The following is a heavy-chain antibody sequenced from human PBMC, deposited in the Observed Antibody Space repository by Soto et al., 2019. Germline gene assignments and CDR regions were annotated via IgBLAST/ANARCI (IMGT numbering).Heavy chain of an antibody. J-gene: IGHJ3*02. CDR3: ATEADDYGDYRRAFDI. D-gene: IGHD4-17*01. V-gene: IGHV3-21*01. CDR2: ISTTSTFI. CDR1: GFTFSSYS. Sequence: ESGGGLVKPGGSLRLSCAASGFTFSSYSMNWVRQAPGKGLEWVSSISTTSTFIYYADSVKGRFTISRDNAANSVFLQMNSLGVADTAVYYCATEADDYGDYRRAFDIWGQGTMVTVSS.